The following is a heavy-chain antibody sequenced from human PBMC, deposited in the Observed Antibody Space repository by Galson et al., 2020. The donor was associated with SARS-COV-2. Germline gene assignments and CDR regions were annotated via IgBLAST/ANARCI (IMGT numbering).Heavy chain of an antibody. Sequence: ASVKVSCKASGYTFTGYYMHWVRQAPGQGLEWMGWINPNSGGTNYAQKFQGWVTMTRDTSISTAYMELSRLRSDDTAVYYCARDSIARPTYYYDSSGYYYWVVGMDVWGQGTTVTVSS. CDR1: GYTFTGYY. CDR2: INPNSGGT. D-gene: IGHD3-22*01. CDR3: ARDSIARPTYYYDSSGYYYWVVGMDV. V-gene: IGHV1-2*04. J-gene: IGHJ6*02.